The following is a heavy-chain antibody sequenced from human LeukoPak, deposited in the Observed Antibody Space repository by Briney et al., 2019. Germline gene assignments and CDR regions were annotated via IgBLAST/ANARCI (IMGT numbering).Heavy chain of an antibody. CDR2: IDRDGSRI. CDR3: VRGNDYGGPHY. V-gene: IGHV3-74*01. Sequence: GGSLRLYCAVSGFTCSSYWMHWVRQAPGKGLVWVSRIDRDGSRINYADSVKGRFTISRDNGKNTLFLKMNSLRAEDAAVYYCVRGNDYGGPHYWGQGTLVTVSS. D-gene: IGHD4-23*01. J-gene: IGHJ4*02. CDR1: GFTCSSYW.